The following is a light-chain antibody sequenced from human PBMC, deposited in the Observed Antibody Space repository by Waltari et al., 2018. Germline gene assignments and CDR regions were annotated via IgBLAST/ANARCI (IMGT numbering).Light chain of an antibody. CDR2: QHN. CDR1: KLGNKY. V-gene: IGLV3-1*01. Sequence: SYELTQPPSVSVSPGQTASITCSGDKLGNKYAYWYQQKPGQSPVLVIYQHNKRPSGIPERVSGSSSGNTATLTISGTQAMDEADYYCQAWDRTTVVFGGGTKLTVL. CDR3: QAWDRTTVV. J-gene: IGLJ2*01.